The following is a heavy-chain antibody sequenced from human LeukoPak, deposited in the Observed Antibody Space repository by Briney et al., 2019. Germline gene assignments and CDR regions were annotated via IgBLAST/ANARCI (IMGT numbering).Heavy chain of an antibody. CDR2: FDPEDGET. V-gene: IGHV1-24*01. J-gene: IGHJ4*02. D-gene: IGHD1-26*01. CDR3: ATPLVVGATARWYYLDY. Sequence: ASVKVSCKVSGYTLTELSMHWVRQAPGKGLEWMGGFDPEDGETIYAQKFQGRVTMTEDTSTDTAYMELSSLRSEGTAVYYCATPLVVGATARWYYLDYWGQGTLVAVSS. CDR1: GYTLTELS.